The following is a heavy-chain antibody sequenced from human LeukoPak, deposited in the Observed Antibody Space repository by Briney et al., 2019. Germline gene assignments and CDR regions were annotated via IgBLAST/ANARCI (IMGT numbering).Heavy chain of an antibody. D-gene: IGHD4-17*01. CDR3: ARDLYGDYDYYYGMDV. CDR1: GGTFTSYA. CDR2: IIPILDIA. J-gene: IGHJ6*02. Sequence: SVTVSCKASGGTFTSYAISWVRQAPGQGLEWMGRIIPILDIANYAQKFQRRVTITADKSTSTAYMELSSLRSEDTAVYYCARDLYGDYDYYYGMDVWGQGTTVTVSS. V-gene: IGHV1-69*04.